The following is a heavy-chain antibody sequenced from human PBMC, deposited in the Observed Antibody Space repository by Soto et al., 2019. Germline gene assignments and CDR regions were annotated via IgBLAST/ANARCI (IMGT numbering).Heavy chain of an antibody. CDR2: ISNDGINK. D-gene: IGHD2-21*02. Sequence: QVQLVESGGGVVQPGRSLRLSCAASGFTFRNYGIHWVRQTPGKGLELVALISNDGINKYYADSVKGRFTISRDNSKNTLYLQMNSLRTEDTAVYYCAKDIVVVTAIRGHYFYYGLDVWGQGTTVTVSS. CDR3: AKDIVVVTAIRGHYFYYGLDV. CDR1: GFTFRNYG. J-gene: IGHJ6*02. V-gene: IGHV3-30*18.